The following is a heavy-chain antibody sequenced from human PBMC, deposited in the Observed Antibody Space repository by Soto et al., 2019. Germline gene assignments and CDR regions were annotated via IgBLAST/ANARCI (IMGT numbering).Heavy chain of an antibody. V-gene: IGHV3-23*01. D-gene: IGHD1-1*01. J-gene: IGHJ4*02. CDR1: GFTFSSYA. Sequence: EVQLLESGGGLVQPGGSLRLSCAASGFTFSSYAMSGVRRAPGKGLEWVSAIRGSGGCTYYEGSGKGRFTISRDNSKNTLHLQMNSLRAEDTAGYYCGSEEGYLWGQGTLVPVSS. CDR2: IRGSGGCT. CDR3: GSEEGYL.